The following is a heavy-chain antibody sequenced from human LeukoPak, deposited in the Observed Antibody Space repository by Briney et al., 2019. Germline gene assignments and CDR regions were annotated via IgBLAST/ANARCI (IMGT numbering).Heavy chain of an antibody. J-gene: IGHJ4*02. CDR2: IIPIFGTA. V-gene: IGHV1-69*05. D-gene: IGHD6-19*01. CDR3: ARDPGIAVAGPLRY. Sequence: SVKVSCKASGGTFGSYAISWVRQAPGQGLEWMGGIIPIFGTANYAQKFQGRVTITTDESTSTAYMELSSLRSEDTAVYYCARDPGIAVAGPLRYWGQGTLVPVSS. CDR1: GGTFGSYA.